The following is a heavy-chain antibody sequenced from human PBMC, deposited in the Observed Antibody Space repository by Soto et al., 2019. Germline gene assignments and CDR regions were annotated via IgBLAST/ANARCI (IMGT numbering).Heavy chain of an antibody. D-gene: IGHD2-8*02. CDR2: INHSGST. CDR1: GESFSGYC. CDR3: ARDKITGLFNY. V-gene: IGHV4-34*01. Sequence: SETLSLTCAVYGESFSGYCWTWIRQPPGTGLERIREINHSGSTNYNPSLKSRVTISVDTSNNQFALKLTSVTAADTAVYYCARDKITGLFNYWGQGTLVTVSS. J-gene: IGHJ4*02.